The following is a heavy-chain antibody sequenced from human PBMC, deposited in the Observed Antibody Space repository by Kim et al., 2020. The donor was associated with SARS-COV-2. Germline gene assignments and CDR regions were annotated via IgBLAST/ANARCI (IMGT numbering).Heavy chain of an antibody. CDR3: ARDLGSANPPSHDS. V-gene: IGHV3-21*01. Sequence: GGSLRLSCAASGFTFSSYSMNWVRQAPGKGLEWVSSISSSSTYMYYADSMKGRFTISRDNAKNSLYLQMNSLRAEDTALYYCARDLGSANPPSHDSWGQGTLVTVSS. CDR2: ISSSSTYM. CDR1: GFTFSSYS. J-gene: IGHJ4*02. D-gene: IGHD3-10*01.